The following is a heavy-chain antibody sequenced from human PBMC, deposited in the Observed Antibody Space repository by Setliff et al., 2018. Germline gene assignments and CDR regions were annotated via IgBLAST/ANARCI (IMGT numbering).Heavy chain of an antibody. Sequence: PSETLSLTCNVSGASVSSHYWDWIRQPPGKGLEWIGFISYSGITTYNVSLKSRVSISVDTSKNQLSLTLSSVTAADTAVYYCARELGVAGTDYWGQGTLVTVSS. CDR2: ISYSGIT. CDR1: GASVSSHY. J-gene: IGHJ4*02. V-gene: IGHV4-59*02. D-gene: IGHD6-19*01. CDR3: ARELGVAGTDY.